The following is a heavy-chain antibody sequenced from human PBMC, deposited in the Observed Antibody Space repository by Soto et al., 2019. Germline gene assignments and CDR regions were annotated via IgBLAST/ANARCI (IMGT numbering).Heavy chain of an antibody. CDR3: ATYPRPYKWTDI. CDR2: IDPLVDTS. V-gene: IGHV1-69*06. J-gene: IGHJ4*02. D-gene: IGHD1-20*01. Sequence: QVRLEQSGAEVKKPGSSVRVSCQASGGALTSYPIHWVRQAPGQGLEWMGVIDPLVDTSNLAENFKTRLTLPADTSTKTVYMDLTSLRSDDTAIYFCATYPRPYKWTDIWGRGTQLTVSS. CDR1: GGALTSYP.